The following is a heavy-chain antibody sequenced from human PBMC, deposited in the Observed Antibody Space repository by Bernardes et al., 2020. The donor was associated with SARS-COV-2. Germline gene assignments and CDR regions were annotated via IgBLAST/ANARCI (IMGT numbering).Heavy chain of an antibody. CDR1: GFTFSSYA. D-gene: IGHD3-9*01. Sequence: GGSLRLSCAASGFTFSSYAMHWVRQAPGKGLEWVAVISYDGSNKYYADSVKGRFTISRDNSKNTLYLQMNSLRAEDTAVYYCARAFWDILTGGLGQMDVWGQGTTVTVSS. CDR2: ISYDGSNK. J-gene: IGHJ6*02. CDR3: ARAFWDILTGGLGQMDV. V-gene: IGHV3-30-3*01.